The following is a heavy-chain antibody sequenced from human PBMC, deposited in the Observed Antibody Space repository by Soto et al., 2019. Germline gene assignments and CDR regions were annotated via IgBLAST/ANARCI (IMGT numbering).Heavy chain of an antibody. J-gene: IGHJ3*02. D-gene: IGHD3-10*01. V-gene: IGHV4-30-4*01. Sequence: QVQLQESGPGLVKPSQTLSLTCTVSGGSISSGDYYWSWIRQPPGKGLEWIAYIYYTGSAYYNPSLKSRVTISVDTSKNQFSLKMSSVTAADTAVYYCARRPWFGTVNAFDIWGQGTMVTVSS. CDR3: ARRPWFGTVNAFDI. CDR2: IYYTGSA. CDR1: GGSISSGDYY.